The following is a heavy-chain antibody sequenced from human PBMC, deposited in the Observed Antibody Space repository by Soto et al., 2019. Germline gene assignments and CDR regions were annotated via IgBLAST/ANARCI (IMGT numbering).Heavy chain of an antibody. CDR1: GFTFSDYY. D-gene: IGHD3-3*01. CDR2: ISSSGSTI. J-gene: IGHJ6*02. V-gene: IGHV3-11*01. CDR3: ARVRVSGFWSGYPHYYHYGMDV. Sequence: GGSLRLSCAASGFTFSDYYMSWIRQAPGKGLEWVSYISSSGSTIYYADSVKGRFTISRDNAKNSLYLQMNSLRAEDTAVYYCARVRVSGFWSGYPHYYHYGMDVWGQGATVTVSS.